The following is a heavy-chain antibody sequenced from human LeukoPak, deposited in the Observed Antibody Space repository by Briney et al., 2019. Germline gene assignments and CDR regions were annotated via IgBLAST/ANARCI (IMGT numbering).Heavy chain of an antibody. V-gene: IGHV1-18*01. Sequence: ASVKVSCKASGYTFTSYGISWVRQAPGQGLEWMGWISAYNGNTNYAQKLQGRVTMTRDTSISTAYMELSRLRSDDTAVYYCARGMGAANFDYWGQGTLVTVSS. J-gene: IGHJ4*02. CDR1: GYTFTSYG. CDR2: ISAYNGNT. D-gene: IGHD1-26*01. CDR3: ARGMGAANFDY.